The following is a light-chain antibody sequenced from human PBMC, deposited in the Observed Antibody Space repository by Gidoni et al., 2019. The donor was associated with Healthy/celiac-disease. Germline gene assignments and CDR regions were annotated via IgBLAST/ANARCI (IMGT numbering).Light chain of an antibody. CDR1: QSVSSY. CDR2: DAS. J-gene: IGKJ5*01. V-gene: IGKV3-11*01. CDR3: QQRSNSPIT. Sequence: EIVLTQSPATLSLSPGERATLSCRASQSVSSYLAWYQQKPGQAPRLLIYDASNRATGIPARFSGSGSGTDFTLTISSLEPEDLAVYYCQQRSNSPITFGQGTRLEIK.